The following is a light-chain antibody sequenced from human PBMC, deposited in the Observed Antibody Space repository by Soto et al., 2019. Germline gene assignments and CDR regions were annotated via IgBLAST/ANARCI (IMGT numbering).Light chain of an antibody. V-gene: IGKV3-20*01. CDR2: GAS. CDR3: QQYGSSSWT. J-gene: IGKJ1*01. Sequence: EIVLTQSPGTLSLSAGERATLSCRASQSISSSYLGWYQQKPGQAPRLLIYGASSRATGIPDRFSGSGSGTDFTLTISRLEPEDFAVYYCQQYGSSSWTFGQGTKVEIK. CDR1: QSISSSY.